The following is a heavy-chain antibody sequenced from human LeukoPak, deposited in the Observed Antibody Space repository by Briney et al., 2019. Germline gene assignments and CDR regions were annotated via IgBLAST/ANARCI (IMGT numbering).Heavy chain of an antibody. V-gene: IGHV3-74*01. CDR1: GFTFSSYW. CDR3: ARSLRVRGVPDYMDV. D-gene: IGHD3-10*01. CDR2: INSDGSST. Sequence: GGSLRLSCAASGFTFSSYWMHWVRQAPGEGLVWVSRINSDGSSTSYADSVKGRFTISRDNSKNTLYLQMNSLRAEDTAVYYCARSLRVRGVPDYMDVWGKGTTVTISS. J-gene: IGHJ6*03.